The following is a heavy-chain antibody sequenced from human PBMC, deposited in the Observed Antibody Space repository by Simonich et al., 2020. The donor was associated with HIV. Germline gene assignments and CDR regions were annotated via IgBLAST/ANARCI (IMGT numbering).Heavy chain of an antibody. D-gene: IGHD6-6*01. J-gene: IGHJ4*02. CDR2: ISWNSGSI. CDR3: AKDRYSSSSGSFDY. V-gene: IGHV3-9*03. Sequence: EVQLVEYGGGLVQPGRSLRLSCAASGFTFDVYARNWDRKAPGKGREWVSGISWNSGSIGYADSVKGRFTISRDNAKNSLYLQMNSLRAEDMALYYCAKDRYSSSSGSFDYWGQGTLVTVSS. CDR1: GFTFDVYA.